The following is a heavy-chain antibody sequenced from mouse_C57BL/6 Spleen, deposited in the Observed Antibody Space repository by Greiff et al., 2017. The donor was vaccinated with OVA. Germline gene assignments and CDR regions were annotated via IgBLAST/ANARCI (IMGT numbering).Heavy chain of an antibody. D-gene: IGHD1-2*01. J-gene: IGHJ4*01. CDR3: ARGTTASSRDYAMDD. V-gene: IGHV1-47*01. Sequence: VQLQQSGAELVKPGASVKMSCKASGYTFTTYPIEWMKQNHGKSLEWIGNFHPYNDDTKYNEKFKGKATLTVEKSSGTVYLELSRLTSDDSAVYYGARGTTASSRDYAMDDWGQGTSVTVSS. CDR1: GYTFTTYP. CDR2: FHPYNDDT.